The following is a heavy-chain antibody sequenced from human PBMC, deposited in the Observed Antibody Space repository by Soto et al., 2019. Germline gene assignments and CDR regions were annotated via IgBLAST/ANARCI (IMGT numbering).Heavy chain of an antibody. CDR1: GDSISSGGYY. Sequence: LSLTCTVSGDSISSGGYYWSWIRQHPGKGLELIGHIYYSATSYYNPSLKSRVTISVDTSKNQFSLKLSSVTAADTAVYYCASRYVRRGVLMDVWGQGTTVTVSS. CDR3: ASRYVRRGVLMDV. J-gene: IGHJ6*02. V-gene: IGHV4-31*03. CDR2: IYYSATS. D-gene: IGHD3-10*02.